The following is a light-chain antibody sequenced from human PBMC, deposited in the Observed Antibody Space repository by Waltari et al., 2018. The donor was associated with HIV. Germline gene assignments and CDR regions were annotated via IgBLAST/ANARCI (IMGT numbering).Light chain of an antibody. Sequence: QSALTQPASVSGSPGQSITISCTGTSSDVGRYNLVSWYQQHPGKVPKVMIYEVSKRPSGVSNRFSGSKSGNTASLTISGLQAEDESDYYCCSYAGSSTVVFGGGTKLTVL. CDR3: CSYAGSSTVV. V-gene: IGLV2-23*02. CDR2: EVS. J-gene: IGLJ2*01. CDR1: SSDVGRYNL.